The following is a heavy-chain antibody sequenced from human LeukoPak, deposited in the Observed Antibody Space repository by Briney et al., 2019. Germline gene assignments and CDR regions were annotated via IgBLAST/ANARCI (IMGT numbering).Heavy chain of an antibody. J-gene: IGHJ4*02. CDR2: TRYDGSHS. V-gene: IGHV3-30*02. D-gene: IGHD5-18*01. Sequence: GGSLRLSCAASGFAFSTYGMHWVRQAPGKGLEWVGFTRYDGSHSEYEDSVKGRFSIARDDSKSTLYLQMNSLRAEDTGVYYCARDNSYGFMGCMDYWGQGTRVTVSS. CDR1: GFAFSTYG. CDR3: ARDNSYGFMGCMDY.